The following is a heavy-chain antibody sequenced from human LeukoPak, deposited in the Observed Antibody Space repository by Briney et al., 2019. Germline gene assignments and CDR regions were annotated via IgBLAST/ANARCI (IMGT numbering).Heavy chain of an antibody. CDR2: ISAYNGNT. Sequence: GASVKVSCKASGYTFTSYGISWVRQAPGQGLEWMGWISAYNGNTNYAQKLQGRVTMTTDTSTSTAYMEPRSLRSDDTAVYYCARDRALIAETYYFDYWGQGTLVTVSS. V-gene: IGHV1-18*01. CDR1: GYTFTSYG. J-gene: IGHJ4*02. CDR3: ARDRALIAETYYFDY. D-gene: IGHD2-15*01.